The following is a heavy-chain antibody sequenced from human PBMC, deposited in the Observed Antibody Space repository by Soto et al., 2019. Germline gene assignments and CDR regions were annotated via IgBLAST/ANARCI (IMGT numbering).Heavy chain of an antibody. D-gene: IGHD3-16*01. CDR3: ARKGLGGSDYYYGMDV. CDR1: GYTFTSYG. J-gene: IGHJ6*02. CDR2: ISAYNGIT. Sequence: ASVKVSCKVSGYTFTSYGITWVRQAPGQGLEWMGWISAYNGITNYAQKLQGRVTMTTDTSTSTAYMELRSLRSDDTAVYYCARKGLGGSDYYYGMDVWGQGTTVTVSS. V-gene: IGHV1-18*04.